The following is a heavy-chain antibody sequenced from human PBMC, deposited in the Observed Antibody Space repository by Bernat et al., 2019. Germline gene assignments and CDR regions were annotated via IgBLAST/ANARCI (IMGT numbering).Heavy chain of an antibody. Sequence: EVQLLESGGGLVQPGGSLRLSCAASGFTFSRYVMNWVRQAPGKGLEWVSTISDSGYSTYYADSVKGRFTISRDNSKNTLYLQMNSLRAEDTAVYYCARDPYSSFSFDYWGQGTLVTVSS. CDR3: ARDPYSSFSFDY. V-gene: IGHV3-23*01. CDR1: GFTFSRYV. CDR2: ISDSGYST. D-gene: IGHD6-6*01. J-gene: IGHJ4*02.